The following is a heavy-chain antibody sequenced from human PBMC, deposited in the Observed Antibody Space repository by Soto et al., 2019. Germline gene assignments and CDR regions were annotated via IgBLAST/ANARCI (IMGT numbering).Heavy chain of an antibody. J-gene: IGHJ3*02. V-gene: IGHV4-31*03. CDR1: GDSVTSGGHY. D-gene: IGHD2-15*01. CDR3: ARDGGDGPQCYACDI. Sequence: QVQLQESGPGLVKPSQTLSLTCSVSGDSVTSGGHYWNWLRQHPGKDREWVCYTHASGVTSYNTSLESRLDLSVDMSKNDVSCTWTSVTAEFTAVYFGARDGGDGPQCYACDIVGDGTVSTVSS. CDR2: THASGVT.